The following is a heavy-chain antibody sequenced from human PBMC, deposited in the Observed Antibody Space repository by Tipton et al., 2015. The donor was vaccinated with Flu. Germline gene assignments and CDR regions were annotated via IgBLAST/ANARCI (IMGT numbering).Heavy chain of an antibody. J-gene: IGHJ1*01. Sequence: GSLRLSCTASEFIFRKYVMTWVRQAPGKGLEWVASISGSGGTTFYEDSVRGQFAISRDNSKNTLYLQLDSLRVDDTAIYYCAKFAKSIDLADSASPGDVWGRGTLVTVSS. V-gene: IGHV3-23*01. CDR1: EFIFRKYV. D-gene: IGHD1-14*01. CDR2: ISGSGGTT. CDR3: AKFAKSIDLADSASPGDV.